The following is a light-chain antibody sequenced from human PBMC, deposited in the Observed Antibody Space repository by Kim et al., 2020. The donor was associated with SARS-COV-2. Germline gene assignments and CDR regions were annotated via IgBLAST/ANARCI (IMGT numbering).Light chain of an antibody. CDR2: DND. Sequence: QSVLTQPPSVSAAPGQKVTISCSGSSSNIANNHLSWYQQLPGTAPKLLIYDNDKRPSGIPDRFSGSKSGTSATLGITGLQTGDEADYHCGTWDNSLSAVVFGGGTKLTVL. CDR3: GTWDNSLSAVV. CDR1: SSNIANNH. J-gene: IGLJ2*01. V-gene: IGLV1-51*01.